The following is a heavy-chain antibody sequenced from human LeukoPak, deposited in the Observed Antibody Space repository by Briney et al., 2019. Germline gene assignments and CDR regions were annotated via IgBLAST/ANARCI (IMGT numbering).Heavy chain of an antibody. CDR3: ARVFSYYYDSSGYFDY. J-gene: IGHJ4*02. D-gene: IGHD3-22*01. CDR2: IYYSGST. CDR1: GGSISSYY. Sequence: SETLSLTCTVSGGSISSYYWSWIRQPPGKGLEWIGYIYYSGSTNYNPSLKSRVTISVDTSKNQFSLKLSSVTAADTAVYYCARVFSYYYDSSGYFDYWGQGTLVTVSS. V-gene: IGHV4-59*01.